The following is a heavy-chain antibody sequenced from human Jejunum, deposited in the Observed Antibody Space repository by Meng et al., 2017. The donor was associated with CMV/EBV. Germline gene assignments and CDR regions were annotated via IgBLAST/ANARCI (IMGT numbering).Heavy chain of an antibody. Sequence: SGDSFSSGTSYWSWIRQTPGKGLEWIAYIYYSGKINYNPSLKSRVTVSLDTSKNQFSLRLTSVTAADTAVYFCARYYSGWYFDNWGQGTLVTVSS. J-gene: IGHJ4*02. CDR1: GDSFSSGTSY. D-gene: IGHD5-12*01. V-gene: IGHV4-61*01. CDR3: ARYYSGWYFDN. CDR2: IYYSGKI.